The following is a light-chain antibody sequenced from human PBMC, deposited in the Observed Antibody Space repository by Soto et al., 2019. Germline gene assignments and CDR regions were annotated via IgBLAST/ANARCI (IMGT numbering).Light chain of an antibody. V-gene: IGKV3-15*01. Sequence: IVMTQSPATLSVSPGERATLSCRAGQTIYSNVAWYQQRPGQAPRLLIYRASTRATGVPARFSGSGSGTESTLTISGLQSEDFALYYCQQYQNLWTFGQGTKVEIK. CDR3: QQYQNLWT. CDR1: QTIYSN. CDR2: RAS. J-gene: IGKJ1*01.